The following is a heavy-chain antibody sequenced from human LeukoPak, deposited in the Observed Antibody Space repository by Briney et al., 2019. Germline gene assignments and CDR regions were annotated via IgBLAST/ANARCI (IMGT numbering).Heavy chain of an antibody. V-gene: IGHV3-23*01. J-gene: IGHJ4*02. CDR3: AKGCGGNCYSSFDC. D-gene: IGHD2-21*02. CDR1: GFTFSSYA. Sequence: GGSLRLSCAASGFTFSSYAMSWVRQAPGKGLEWVSAISDSDGSTYYADSVKGRFTISRDNSKNTLFLQMNSLRAEDTAIYYCAKGCGGNCYSSFDCWGQGTLVTVSS. CDR2: ISDSDGST.